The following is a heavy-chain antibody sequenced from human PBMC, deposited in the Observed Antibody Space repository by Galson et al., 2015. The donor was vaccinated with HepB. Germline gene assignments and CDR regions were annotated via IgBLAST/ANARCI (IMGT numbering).Heavy chain of an antibody. CDR2: LRSKSDGGTT. Sequence: SLRLSCAASGFTFSNAWMSWVRQAPGKGLEWVARLRSKSDGGTTDYAAPVKDRFTISRDDSKNTLYLQMESLKTEDTAVYYCARDIAIVPAQIDYWGRGTLVTVSS. J-gene: IGHJ4*02. CDR1: GFTFSNAW. D-gene: IGHD2-2*01. CDR3: ARDIAIVPAQIDY. V-gene: IGHV3-15*01.